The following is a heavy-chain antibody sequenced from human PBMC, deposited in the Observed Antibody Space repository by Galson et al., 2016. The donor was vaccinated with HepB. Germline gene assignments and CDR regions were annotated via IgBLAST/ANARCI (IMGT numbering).Heavy chain of an antibody. Sequence: TLSLTCTVSGDSISIGDYFWSWIRQRPGKGLEWIGYIYYGGSTYNNPSLKSRVTISIDTSMKQFSLKLGTVTAADTAVYYCVRGSEGQRGWGPHLVRYKWFDSWGQGTLVTVSS. D-gene: IGHD6-6*01. J-gene: IGHJ5*01. CDR1: GDSISIGDYF. V-gene: IGHV4-31*03. CDR2: IYYGGST. CDR3: VRGSEGQRGWGPHLVRYKWFDS.